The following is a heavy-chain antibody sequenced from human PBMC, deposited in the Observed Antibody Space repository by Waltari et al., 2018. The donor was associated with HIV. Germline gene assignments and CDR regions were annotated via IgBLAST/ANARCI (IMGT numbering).Heavy chain of an antibody. CDR1: GYTFTSSD. Sequence: QVQLVQSGAEVKKPGTSVKVSCRASGYTFTSSDINWVRQATGQGLGWMGWMNPNSGNTDYAQQFQGRVTMTWDTSISTSYMEVSSLRSEDTAVYYCARGKGSSSWYYFGYWGQGTLVTVSS. D-gene: IGHD6-13*01. J-gene: IGHJ4*02. CDR3: ARGKGSSSWYYFGY. CDR2: MNPNSGNT. V-gene: IGHV1-8*01.